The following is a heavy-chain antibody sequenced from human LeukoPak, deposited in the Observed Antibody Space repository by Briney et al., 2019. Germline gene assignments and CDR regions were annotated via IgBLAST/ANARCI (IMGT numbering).Heavy chain of an antibody. CDR2: SSSSTTNM. V-gene: IGHV3-48*02. J-gene: IGHJ3*01. CDR1: GFTFSSYS. D-gene: IGHD3-10*01. Sequence: PGGSLRLSCAASGFTFSSYSMNWVRQAPGKGLEWISHSSSSTTNMYYADSVKGRFTISRDNTKNSLYLQLESLRDEDTAVYYCARGRDYAFDVWGQGTMVTVSS. CDR3: ARGRDYAFDV.